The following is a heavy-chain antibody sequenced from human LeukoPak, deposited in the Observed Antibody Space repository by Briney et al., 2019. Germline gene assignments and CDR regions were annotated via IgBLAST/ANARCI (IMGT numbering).Heavy chain of an antibody. CDR1: GFTFGSYV. D-gene: IGHD6-19*01. Sequence: GGSLRLSCAASGFTFGSYVMTWVRQAPGKGLEWVSSISGSGDSTNYTDSVKGRFTISRDNSKNTLYLQMNSLRAGDTAVYYCAKQQWLVNYYYYMDVWGKGTTVTVSS. V-gene: IGHV3-23*01. J-gene: IGHJ6*03. CDR2: ISGSGDST. CDR3: AKQQWLVNYYYYMDV.